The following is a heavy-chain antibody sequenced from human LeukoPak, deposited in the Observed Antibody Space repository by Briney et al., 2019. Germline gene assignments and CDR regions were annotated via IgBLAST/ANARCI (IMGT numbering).Heavy chain of an antibody. J-gene: IGHJ4*02. Sequence: SETLSLTCTVSGGSISSSSYYWGWIRQPPGKGLEWIGSIYYSGSTYYNPSLKSRVTISVDTSKNQFSLKLSSVTAADTAVYYCARDRGDGYDYFWDYWGQGTLVTVSS. D-gene: IGHD5-12*01. CDR3: ARDRGDGYDYFWDY. CDR2: IYYSGST. V-gene: IGHV4-39*07. CDR1: GGSISSSSYY.